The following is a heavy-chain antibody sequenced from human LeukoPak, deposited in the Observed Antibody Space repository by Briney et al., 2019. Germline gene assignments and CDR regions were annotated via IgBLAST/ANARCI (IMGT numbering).Heavy chain of an antibody. CDR3: AKDAQDSSGYYNVFDY. V-gene: IGHV3-30*02. J-gene: IGHJ4*02. CDR1: GFTFSGYG. Sequence: GGSRRFSGAGSGFTFSGYGMHWVRQAPGKGLEWVAFIRYDGSNKYYADSVKGRFTISRDNSKNTLYLQMNSLRAEDTAVYYCAKDAQDSSGYYNVFDYWGQGTLVTVSS. CDR2: IRYDGSNK. D-gene: IGHD3-22*01.